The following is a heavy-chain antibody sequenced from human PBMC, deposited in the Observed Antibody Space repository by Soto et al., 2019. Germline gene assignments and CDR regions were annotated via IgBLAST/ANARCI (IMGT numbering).Heavy chain of an antibody. V-gene: IGHV1-69*13. Sequence: SVKVSCKASGGTFSSYAISWVRQAPGQGLEWMGGIIPIFGTANYAQKFQGRVTITADESTSTAYMELSSLRSEDTAVYYCARVYTEGLGITGTFYYMDVWGKGTTVTVSS. CDR2: IIPIFGTA. CDR1: GGTFSSYA. J-gene: IGHJ6*03. CDR3: ARVYTEGLGITGTFYYMDV. D-gene: IGHD1-20*01.